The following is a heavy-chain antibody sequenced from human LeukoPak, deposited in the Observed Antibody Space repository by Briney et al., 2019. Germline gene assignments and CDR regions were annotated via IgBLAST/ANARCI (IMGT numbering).Heavy chain of an antibody. J-gene: IGHJ6*04. CDR1: GFTFSSYS. Sequence: PGGSLRLSCAASGFTFSSYSMNWVRQAPGKGLEWVSSISSSSNCIYYADSVKGRFTISRDNAKNSLYLQMNSLRAEDTAVYYCSGYYGMDVWGKGTTVTVSS. CDR3: SGYYGMDV. CDR2: ISSSSNCI. V-gene: IGHV3-21*01.